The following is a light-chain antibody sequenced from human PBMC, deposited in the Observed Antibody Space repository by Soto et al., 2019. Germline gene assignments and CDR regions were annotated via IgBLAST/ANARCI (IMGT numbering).Light chain of an antibody. CDR1: KLGDKY. V-gene: IGLV3-1*01. J-gene: IGLJ1*01. CDR2: QDS. Sequence: SSELTQPPSVSVSPGQTASITCSGDKLGDKYACWYQQKPGQSPVLVIYQDSKRPSGIPERFSCSNSGNTATLTISGTQAMDEADYYCQAWDSSTACYVFGTGTKLTVL. CDR3: QAWDSSTACYV.